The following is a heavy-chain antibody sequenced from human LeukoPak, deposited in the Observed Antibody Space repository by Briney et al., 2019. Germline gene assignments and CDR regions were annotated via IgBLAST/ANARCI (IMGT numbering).Heavy chain of an antibody. D-gene: IGHD5-18*01. Sequence: PGGSQRLSCAASGFTFSSYAMHWVRQAPGKGLEWVAVISYDGSNKYYADSVKGRFTISRDNSKNTLYLQMNSLRAEDTAVYYCARGFIRQLWSRAYYMDVWGKGTTVTISS. J-gene: IGHJ6*03. CDR1: GFTFSSYA. CDR3: ARGFIRQLWSRAYYMDV. CDR2: ISYDGSNK. V-gene: IGHV3-30*04.